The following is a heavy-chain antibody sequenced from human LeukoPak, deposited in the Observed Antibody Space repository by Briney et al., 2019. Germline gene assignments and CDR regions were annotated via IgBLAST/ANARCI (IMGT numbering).Heavy chain of an antibody. J-gene: IGHJ6*03. CDR2: ISGSGGST. CDR1: GFTCSSFG. CDR3: AKYYYYGSGSYYKYYYYYMDV. V-gene: IGHV3-23*01. D-gene: IGHD3-10*01. Sequence: GGSLRLSCAASGFTCSSFGMSWVRQAPGKGLEWVSAISGSGGSTYYADSVKGRFTISRDNSKNTLYLQMNSLRAEDTAVYYCAKYYYYGSGSYYKYYYYYMDVWGKGTTVTISS.